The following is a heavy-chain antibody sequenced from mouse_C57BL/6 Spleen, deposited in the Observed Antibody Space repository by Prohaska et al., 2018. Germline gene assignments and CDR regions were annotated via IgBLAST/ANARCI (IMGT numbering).Heavy chain of an antibody. CDR1: GYTFTSFG. CDR3: ARGENGYDSCYFDV. Sequence: GSSVKMSCKTSGYTFTSFGINWVKQRPGQGLEWIGYIYIGNGYTEYNEKFKGKATLTSDTSSSTAYMQLSSLTSEDSAIYFCARGENGYDSCYFDVWGTGTTVTVSS. CDR2: IYIGNGYT. D-gene: IGHD2-4*01. V-gene: IGHV1-58*01. J-gene: IGHJ1*03.